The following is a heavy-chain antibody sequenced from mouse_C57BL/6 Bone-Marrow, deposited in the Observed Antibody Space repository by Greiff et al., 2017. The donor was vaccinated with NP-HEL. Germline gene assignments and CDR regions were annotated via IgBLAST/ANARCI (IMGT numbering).Heavy chain of an antibody. CDR1: GFTFSSYA. J-gene: IGHJ3*01. CDR2: ISDGGSYT. V-gene: IGHV5-4*01. Sequence: EVQRVESGGGLVKPGGSLKLSCAASGFTFSSYAMSWVRQTPEKSLEWVATISDGGSYTYYPDNVKGRFPISRSNAKINLYLQMSHLKSEDTDMYDCARGRGYYGAWFACWGQGTLVTVSA. D-gene: IGHD1-1*01. CDR3: ARGRGYYGAWFAC.